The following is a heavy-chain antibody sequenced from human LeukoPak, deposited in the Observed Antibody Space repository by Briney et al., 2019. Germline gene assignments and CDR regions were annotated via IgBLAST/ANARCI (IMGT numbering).Heavy chain of an antibody. V-gene: IGHV1-18*01. D-gene: IGHD1-26*01. Sequence: ASVKVSCKASGYTFTSYGISWVRQAPGQGLEWMGWISAYNGNTNYAQKLQGRVTMTTDTSTSTAYMELRSLRSDDTAVYYCARNTGIVGATPGYFDYWGQGTLVTVSS. J-gene: IGHJ4*02. CDR3: ARNTGIVGATPGYFDY. CDR1: GYTFTSYG. CDR2: ISAYNGNT.